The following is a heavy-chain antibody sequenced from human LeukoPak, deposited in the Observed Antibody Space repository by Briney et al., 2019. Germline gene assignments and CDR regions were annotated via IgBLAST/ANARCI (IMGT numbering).Heavy chain of an antibody. D-gene: IGHD3-10*02. V-gene: IGHV3-53*01. CDR3: ARDVPFKD. Sequence: PGGSLRLSCAASGFTVSSNYMSWVRQAPGKGLVWASIIYSGGSTYHSDSVKGRFTTSRDNSRNTLYLQMNSLRAEDTAVYYCARDVPFKDWGQGTQVTVSS. CDR2: IYSGGST. J-gene: IGHJ4*02. CDR1: GFTVSSNY.